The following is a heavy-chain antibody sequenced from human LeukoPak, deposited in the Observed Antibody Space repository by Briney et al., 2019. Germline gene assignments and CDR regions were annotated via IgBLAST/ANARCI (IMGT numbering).Heavy chain of an antibody. J-gene: IGHJ4*02. D-gene: IGHD3-22*01. Sequence: PSETLSLTCSVYGGSFSTYYWSWIRQPPGKGLEWIGEINHSGSTNYNPSLKSRVTISVDTSKSQFSLKLSSVTAADTAVYYCARGTYYYDSSGHYYVVKNRYYFDYWGQGTPVTVSS. CDR1: GGSFSTYY. CDR2: INHSGST. V-gene: IGHV4-34*01. CDR3: ARGTYYYDSSGHYYVVKNRYYFDY.